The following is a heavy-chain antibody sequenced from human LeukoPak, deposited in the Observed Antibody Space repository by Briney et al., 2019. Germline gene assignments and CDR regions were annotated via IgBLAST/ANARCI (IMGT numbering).Heavy chain of an antibody. J-gene: IGHJ4*02. V-gene: IGHV1-18*01. CDR3: ARALVDGYKELGY. CDR1: GYTFTTYG. Sequence: ASVKVSCKSSGYTFTTYGITWVRQAPGQGLEWMGWISAYNGNTNYAQKLQGRVTMTTDTSTSTAYMELRSLRSDDTAVYYCARALVDGYKELGYWGQGTLVTVSS. CDR2: ISAYNGNT. D-gene: IGHD5-24*01.